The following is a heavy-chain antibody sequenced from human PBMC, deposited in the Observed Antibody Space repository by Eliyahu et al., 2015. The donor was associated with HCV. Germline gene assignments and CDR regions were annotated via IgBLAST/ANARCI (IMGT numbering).Heavy chain of an antibody. CDR2: IYPGDSDT. CDR3: ARRGNFDSDNSGYYYFDY. J-gene: IGHJ4*02. D-gene: IGHD3-22*01. V-gene: IGHV5-51*01. CDR1: GYSSSYW. Sequence: EVQLVQSGAEVRKPGESLKISCKGSGYSSSYWIAWVRQMPGKGLEWMGIIYPGDSDTRYSPSFQGQVTISADKSSNTAYLQWSSLKASDTAMYYCARRGNFDSDNSGYYYFDYWGQGTLVSVSS.